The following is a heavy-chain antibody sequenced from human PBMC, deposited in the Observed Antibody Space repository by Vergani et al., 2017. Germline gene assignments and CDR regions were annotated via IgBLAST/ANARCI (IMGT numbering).Heavy chain of an antibody. D-gene: IGHD6-13*01. Sequence: QVQLVQSGAEVKKPGASVKVSCKASGYTFTGYYMHWVRQAPGQGRGWMGRINPNSGGTNDAQKFQGRVTMTRNTSISTAYMELSSLRSDDTAVYYCAREGSSWLTYYYYDYMDVWGKGTTVTVSS. V-gene: IGHV1-2*06. J-gene: IGHJ6*03. CDR2: INPNSGGT. CDR1: GYTFTGYY. CDR3: AREGSSWLTYYYYDYMDV.